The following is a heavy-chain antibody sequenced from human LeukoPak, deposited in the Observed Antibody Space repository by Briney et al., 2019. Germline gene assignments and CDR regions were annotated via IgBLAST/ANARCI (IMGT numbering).Heavy chain of an antibody. V-gene: IGHV4-39*01. D-gene: IGHD6-19*01. CDR3: ARRGGWYRRDFDS. CDR1: GDSISSSTYY. CDR2: FYYSEKT. Sequence: SETLSLTCTVSGDSISSSTYYWGWTRQPPGRGLEWIGSFYYSEKTYYNPSLKSRVTIFVDTSKNQFSLKLSSVTAADTAVYYCARRGGWYRRDFDSWGQGTLVTVSS. J-gene: IGHJ4*02.